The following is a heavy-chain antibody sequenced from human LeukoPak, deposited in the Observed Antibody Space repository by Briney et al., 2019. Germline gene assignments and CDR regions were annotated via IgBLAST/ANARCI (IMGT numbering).Heavy chain of an antibody. Sequence: PSETLSLTCTVSGGSINNGGYYWSWIRQHPGKGLEWIAYIYYSGSTYYNPSLKSRVTMSVDTSKNQFSLKLSSVTAADTAVYYCARVVTTVTTGGYFDYWGQGTLVTVSS. V-gene: IGHV4-31*03. CDR2: IYYSGST. CDR3: ARVVTTVTTGGYFDY. D-gene: IGHD4-17*01. CDR1: GGSINNGGYY. J-gene: IGHJ4*02.